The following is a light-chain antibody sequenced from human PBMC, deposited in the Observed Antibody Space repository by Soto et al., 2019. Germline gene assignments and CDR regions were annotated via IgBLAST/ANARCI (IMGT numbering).Light chain of an antibody. CDR1: QSLLQTNGYNY. CDR3: MQALQTPWA. CDR2: LGS. J-gene: IGKJ1*01. Sequence: DIVMTQSPLSLPVTPGEPASISCRSSQSLLQTNGYNYLDWYLQKPGQSPQLLIYLGSNRASGVPDRFSGSGSGTDFTLKISRVEDDDVGVYYCMQALQTPWAFGQGTKVEIK. V-gene: IGKV2-28*01.